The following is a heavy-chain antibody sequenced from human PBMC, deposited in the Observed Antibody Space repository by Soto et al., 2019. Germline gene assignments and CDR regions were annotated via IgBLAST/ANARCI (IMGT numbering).Heavy chain of an antibody. V-gene: IGHV3-74*01. J-gene: IGHJ3*02. CDR3: AREVRVRGFAFDI. D-gene: IGHD3-3*01. Sequence: AGGALRLSCAASGFTLNSFFMHWVRQAPGKGLVWVSRINNDGSSTTYADSVKGRFTISRDNSKNMLYLQMNSLRVEDTAVYYCAREVRVRGFAFDIWGQGTMVTVSS. CDR1: GFTLNSFF. CDR2: INNDGSST.